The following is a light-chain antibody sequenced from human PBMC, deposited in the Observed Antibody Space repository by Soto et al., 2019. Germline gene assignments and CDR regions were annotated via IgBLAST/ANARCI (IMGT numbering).Light chain of an antibody. CDR1: NSDIGTYNY. V-gene: IGLV2-14*01. Sequence: QSVLTQPASVSGSPGQSITISCTGSNSDIGTYNYVSWYQQLPGKAPKLVISEVSNRTSGISGRFSGSKSGNAAPLTISGLQAEDEATYYCSSYTSTSTLYVFGPGTKVTVL. CDR3: SSYTSTSTLYV. J-gene: IGLJ1*01. CDR2: EVS.